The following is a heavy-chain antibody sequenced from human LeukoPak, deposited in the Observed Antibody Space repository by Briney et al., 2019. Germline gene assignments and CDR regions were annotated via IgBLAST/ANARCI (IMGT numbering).Heavy chain of an antibody. J-gene: IGHJ4*02. CDR3: ARAKSAPLIAAAGTIDY. Sequence: ASVKVSCTASGYTFTGYYMHWVRQAPGQGLEWMGWINPNSGGTNYAQKFQGRVTMTRDTSISTAYMELSRLRSDDTAVYYCARAKSAPLIAAAGTIDYWGQGTLVTVSS. V-gene: IGHV1-2*02. D-gene: IGHD6-13*01. CDR1: GYTFTGYY. CDR2: INPNSGGT.